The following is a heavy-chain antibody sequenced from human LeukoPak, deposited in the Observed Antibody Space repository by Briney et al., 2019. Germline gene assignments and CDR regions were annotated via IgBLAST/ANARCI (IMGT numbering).Heavy chain of an antibody. CDR1: GYTFTSYA. V-gene: IGHV1-3*01. CDR3: ATSYDSSGYYVWYFDL. D-gene: IGHD3-22*01. J-gene: IGHJ2*01. CDR2: INAGNGNT. Sequence: GASVKVSCKASGYTFTSYAMHWVRQAPGQRLEWMGWINAGNGNTKYSQKFQGRVTITRDTSASTAYMELSSLRSEDTAVYYCATSYDSSGYYVWYFDLWGRGTLVTVSS.